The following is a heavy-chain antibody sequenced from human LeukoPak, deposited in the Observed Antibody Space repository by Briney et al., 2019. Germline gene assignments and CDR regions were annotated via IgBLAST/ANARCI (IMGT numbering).Heavy chain of an antibody. CDR1: GYTFTGYY. CDR3: ASIGYCSSTSCYNWFDP. CDR2: INPNSGGT. Sequence: ASVNVSCKASGYTFTGYYMHWVRQAPGQGLEWMGRINPNSGGTNYAQKFQGRVTMTRDTSISTAYMELSRLRSDDTAVYYCASIGYCSSTSCYNWFDPWGQGTLVTVSS. D-gene: IGHD2-2*01. V-gene: IGHV1-2*06. J-gene: IGHJ5*02.